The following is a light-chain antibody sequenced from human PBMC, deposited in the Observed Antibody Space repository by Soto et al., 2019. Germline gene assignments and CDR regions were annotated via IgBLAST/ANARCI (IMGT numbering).Light chain of an antibody. V-gene: IGKV1-8*01. CDR1: QDISNS. CDR2: SAS. Sequence: AIRMTQSPSSFSASTGDRVTITCRASQDISNSLAWYQQKPGKAPNLLIYSASTLQSGVPSRFSGSGSGTDFTLTISGLQSEDFAVYYCQQYNNWPWTFGQGTKVEIK. CDR3: QQYNNWPWT. J-gene: IGKJ1*01.